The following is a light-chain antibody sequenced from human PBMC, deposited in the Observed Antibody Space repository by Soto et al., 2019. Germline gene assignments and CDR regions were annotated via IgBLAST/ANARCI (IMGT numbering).Light chain of an antibody. V-gene: IGKV1D-16*01. CDR3: QQYHSYPPT. CDR1: QGISSW. Sequence: DIQMTQSPSSLSASVGDRVTITCRASQGISSWLAWYQQKPEQAPKSLIYTASRLQSGVPSRFSGSGSGTDFTLTISSLQPEDSATYYCQQYHSYPPTFGGGTRVEI. J-gene: IGKJ4*01. CDR2: TAS.